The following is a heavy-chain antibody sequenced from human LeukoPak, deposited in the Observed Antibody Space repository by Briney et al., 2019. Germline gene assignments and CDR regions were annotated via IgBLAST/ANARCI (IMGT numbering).Heavy chain of an antibody. J-gene: IGHJ4*02. Sequence: SVKVSCKASGGTFSSYAISWVRQAPGQGLEWMGGIIPIFGTANYAQKFQGRVTITADKSTSTAYMELSSLRSEDTAVYYCARSCITIFGVVIIPFDYWGQGTLVTVFS. V-gene: IGHV1-69*06. D-gene: IGHD3-3*01. CDR2: IIPIFGTA. CDR3: ARSCITIFGVVIIPFDY. CDR1: GGTFSSYA.